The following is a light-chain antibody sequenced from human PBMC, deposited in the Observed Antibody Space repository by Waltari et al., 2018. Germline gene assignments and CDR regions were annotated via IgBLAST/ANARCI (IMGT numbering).Light chain of an antibody. CDR1: HGIDTR. CDR2: KVS. CDR3: QQYRTYSGS. J-gene: IGKJ1*01. V-gene: IGKV1-5*03. Sequence: DIQLTQSPSTLSASVGDRVTITCLVGHGIDTRLTWYQQKPGKPPKLLMSKVSSLQSGVPSRFSGSGSGTHFTLTFSGLQPEDFGTYYCQQYRTYSGSFGQGTKVEI.